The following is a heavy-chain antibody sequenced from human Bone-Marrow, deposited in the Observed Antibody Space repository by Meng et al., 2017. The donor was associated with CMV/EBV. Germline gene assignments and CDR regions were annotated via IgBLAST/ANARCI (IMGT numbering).Heavy chain of an antibody. Sequence: GESLKISCAASGFTFSSYSMNWVRQAPGKGLEWVSSISSSSSYIYYADSVKGRFTISRDNAKNSLYLQMNSLRAEDTAVYYCARVDFGTTVTHALVYGMDVWGQGNTVPVSS. CDR2: ISSSSSYI. D-gene: IGHD4-11*01. V-gene: IGHV3-21*01. J-gene: IGHJ6*02. CDR1: GFTFSSYS. CDR3: ARVDFGTTVTHALVYGMDV.